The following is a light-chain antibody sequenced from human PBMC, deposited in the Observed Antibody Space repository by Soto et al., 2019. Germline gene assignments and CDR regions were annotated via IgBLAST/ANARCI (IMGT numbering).Light chain of an antibody. CDR3: QQYGSSPLS. J-gene: IGKJ4*01. V-gene: IGKV3-20*01. CDR2: GTS. Sequence: IVLTQSPGTLSLSPGERATLSCRASQYVSTTFFAWYQQKPGQARRLLIYGTSNRATGIPDRFSGSGSGRDFTLTISRPEPEDFAVYYCQQYGSSPLSFGGGTRMEIK. CDR1: QYVSTTF.